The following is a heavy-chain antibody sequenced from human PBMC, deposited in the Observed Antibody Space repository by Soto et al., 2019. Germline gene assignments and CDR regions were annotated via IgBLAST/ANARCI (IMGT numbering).Heavy chain of an antibody. D-gene: IGHD3-16*01. V-gene: IGHV4-31*11. CDR2: IYYSGST. CDR3: ARLSNPWGNSVMDY. CDR1: GGSISSGGYY. Sequence: PSETMSLTSAVSGGSISSGGYYWSWIRQHPGKGLEWIGYIYYSGSTYYNPSLKSRVTISVDTSKNQFSLKLSSVTAADTAVYYCARLSNPWGNSVMDYWGQGTLVTVSS. J-gene: IGHJ4*02.